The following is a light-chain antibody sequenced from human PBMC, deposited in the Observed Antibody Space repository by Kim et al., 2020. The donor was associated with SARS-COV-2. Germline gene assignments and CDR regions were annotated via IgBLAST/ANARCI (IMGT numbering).Light chain of an antibody. J-gene: IGLJ1*01. Sequence: GQSIPLSCTGPRSDVGGYDYVAWYQQHPGKAPKHMIYDVHKRPSGVSNRFSGSKSGNTASLTISGLQAEDEADYYCSSYTSSVTFVFGTGTKVTVL. V-gene: IGLV2-14*04. CDR2: DVH. CDR3: SSYTSSVTFV. CDR1: RSDVGGYDY.